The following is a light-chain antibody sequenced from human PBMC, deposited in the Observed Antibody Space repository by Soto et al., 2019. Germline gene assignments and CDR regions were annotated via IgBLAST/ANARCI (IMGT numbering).Light chain of an antibody. V-gene: IGLV2-14*03. J-gene: IGLJ2*01. CDR2: DVS. Sequence: QSALTQPASVSGSPGQSGTISCTGTSSDVGGYNYVSWYQHHPRKAPKLMIYDVSNRPSGVSNRFSGSKSGNTASLTISGLQAEDEAGYYCSSYTSSSTDVVFGGGTKLTVL. CDR1: SSDVGGYNY. CDR3: SSYTSSSTDVV.